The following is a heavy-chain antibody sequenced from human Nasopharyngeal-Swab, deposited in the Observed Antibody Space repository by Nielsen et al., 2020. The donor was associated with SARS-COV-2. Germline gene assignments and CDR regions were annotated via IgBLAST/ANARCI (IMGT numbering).Heavy chain of an antibody. J-gene: IGHJ3*02. CDR3: ARAARYSSTWSLPYDAFDI. V-gene: IGHV4-31*02. CDR2: IYYSGST. D-gene: IGHD6-13*01. Sequence: RQAPGKGLEWIGYIYYSGSTYYNPSLKSRLTISVDTSKNQFSLKLSSVTAADTAVYYCARAARYSSTWSLPYDAFDIWGQGTMVTVPS.